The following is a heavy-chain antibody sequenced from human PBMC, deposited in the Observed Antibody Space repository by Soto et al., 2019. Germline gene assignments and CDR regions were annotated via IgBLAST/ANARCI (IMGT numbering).Heavy chain of an antibody. CDR1: GGTFSSYA. CDR3: ARDRIAGSKYYYGMDV. D-gene: IGHD6-13*01. CDR2: IIPIFGTE. J-gene: IGHJ6*02. V-gene: IGHV1-69*01. Sequence: QVQLVQSGAEVKKPGSSVRVSCKASGGTFSSYAISWVRQDPGQGLEWMGGIIPIFGTENYAQKFQGRVTITADESTSTAYMELSSLRSEDTAVYYCARDRIAGSKYYYGMDVWGQGNTVTVSS.